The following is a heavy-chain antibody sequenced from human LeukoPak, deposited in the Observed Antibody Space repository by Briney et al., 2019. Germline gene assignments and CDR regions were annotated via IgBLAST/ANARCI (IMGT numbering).Heavy chain of an antibody. CDR2: INHSGST. D-gene: IGHD2-15*01. J-gene: IGHJ4*02. CDR3: ARGRYCSGGSCYSVYDY. CDR1: GGSFSGYY. Sequence: PSETLSLTCGVYGGSFSGYYWSWIRQPPGKGLEWIGEINHSGSTNYNPSLKSRVTISVDTSKNQFSLKLSSVTAADTAVYYCARGRYCSGGSCYSVYDYWGQGTLVTVSS. V-gene: IGHV4-34*01.